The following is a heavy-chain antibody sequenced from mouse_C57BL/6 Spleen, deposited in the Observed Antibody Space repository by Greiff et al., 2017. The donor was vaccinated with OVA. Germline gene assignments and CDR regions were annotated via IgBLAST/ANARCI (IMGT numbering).Heavy chain of an antibody. CDR2: ISYDGSN. V-gene: IGHV3-6*01. J-gene: IGHJ3*01. D-gene: IGHD1-1*01. CDR3: ARESYYGSSFAY. Sequence: EVKLMESGPGLVKPSQSLSLTCSVTGYSITSGYYWNWIRQFPGNKLEWMGYISYDGSNNYNPSLKNRISITRDTSKNQFFLKLNSVTTEDTATYYCARESYYGSSFAYWGQGTLVTVSA. CDR1: GYSITSGYY.